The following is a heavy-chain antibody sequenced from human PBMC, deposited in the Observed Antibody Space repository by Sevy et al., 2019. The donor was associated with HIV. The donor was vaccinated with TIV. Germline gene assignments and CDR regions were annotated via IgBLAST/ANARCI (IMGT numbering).Heavy chain of an antibody. CDR1: GFSFDSYG. Sequence: GGSLRLSCAVSGFSFDSYGMTWVRQAPGKGLEWVSGISGSGTRTYYADSVKGRFIISRDNSKNTLYLQRNSLRSEDTAIDYCAKGGGGHYDPDEIGYYFYYYNMDVWGKGTTVTVSS. V-gene: IGHV3-23*01. J-gene: IGHJ6*03. CDR3: AKGGGGHYDPDEIGYYFYYYNMDV. CDR2: ISGSGTRT. D-gene: IGHD3-22*01.